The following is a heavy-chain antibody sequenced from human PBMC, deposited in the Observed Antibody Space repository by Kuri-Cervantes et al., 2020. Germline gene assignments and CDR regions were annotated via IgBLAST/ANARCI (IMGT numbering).Heavy chain of an antibody. V-gene: IGHV3-73*01. CDR3: ARDRCSGGSCYAAGY. CDR1: GFSFSGSD. CDR2: IKSKANNYAT. Sequence: GESLKISCAASGFSFSGSDMKWVRQASGKGLEWVGRIKSKANNYATAYAASVKGRFTISRDDSKNTVYLQMNSLRAEDTAVYYCARDRCSGGSCYAAGYWGQGTLVTVSS. D-gene: IGHD2-15*01. J-gene: IGHJ4*02.